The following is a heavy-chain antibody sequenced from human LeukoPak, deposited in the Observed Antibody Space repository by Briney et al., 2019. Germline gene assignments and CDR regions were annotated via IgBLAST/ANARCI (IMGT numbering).Heavy chain of an antibody. CDR1: GYTFTGYY. CDR3: ARTGITGTTFLDY. J-gene: IGHJ4*02. CDR2: INPNSGGT. D-gene: IGHD1-7*01. V-gene: IGHV1-2*02. Sequence: ASVKVSCKASGYTFTGYYMHWVRQAPGQGLEWMGWINPNSGGTNYAQKFQGRVTMTRDTSISTAHIELSRLRSDDTAVYYCARTGITGTTFLDYWGQGTLVTVSS.